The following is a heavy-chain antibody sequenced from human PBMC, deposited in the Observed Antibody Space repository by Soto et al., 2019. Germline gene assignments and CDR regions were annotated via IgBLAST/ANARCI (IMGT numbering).Heavy chain of an antibody. CDR1: GFTFTSSA. Sequence: GPSVKVSCKASGFTFTSSAVQWVRQARGQRLEWIGWIVVGSGNTNYAQKFQERVTITRDMSTSTAYMELSSLRSEDTAVYYCAADYGDVPAFDIWGQGTMVTVSS. CDR3: AADYGDVPAFDI. J-gene: IGHJ3*02. V-gene: IGHV1-58*01. CDR2: IVVGSGNT. D-gene: IGHD4-17*01.